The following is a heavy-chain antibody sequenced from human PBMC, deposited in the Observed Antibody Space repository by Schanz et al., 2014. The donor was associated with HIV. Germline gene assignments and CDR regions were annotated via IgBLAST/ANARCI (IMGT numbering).Heavy chain of an antibody. V-gene: IGHV3-23*01. CDR3: AKGQRGILRGDIDC. D-gene: IGHD3-10*01. Sequence: EVQILESGGGLVQPGGSLRLSCVVSGLSFSTSMMNWVRQVPGKGLEWVSGISGSGGSPVYAGSVKGRFTISRDNSKNTLYLQMNSLRAEDTAVYFCAKGQRGILRGDIDCWGQGTLVTVSS. CDR2: ISGSGGSP. J-gene: IGHJ4*02. CDR1: GLSFSTSM.